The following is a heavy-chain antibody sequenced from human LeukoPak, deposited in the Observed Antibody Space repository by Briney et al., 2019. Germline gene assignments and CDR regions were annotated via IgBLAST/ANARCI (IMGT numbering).Heavy chain of an antibody. V-gene: IGHV1-46*01. D-gene: IGHD2-2*01. CDR2: INPSGGST. J-gene: IGHJ3*02. Sequence: ASVKVSCKASGYTLTSYYMHWVRQAPGQGLEWMGIINPSGGSTSYAQKFQGRVTMTRDTSISTAYMELSRLRSDDTAVYYCASYCSSTSCSLGALDIWGQGTMVTVSS. CDR1: GYTLTSYY. CDR3: ASYCSSTSCSLGALDI.